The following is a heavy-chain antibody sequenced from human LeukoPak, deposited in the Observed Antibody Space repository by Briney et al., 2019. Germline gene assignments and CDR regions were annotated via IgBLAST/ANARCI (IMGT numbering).Heavy chain of an antibody. J-gene: IGHJ4*02. D-gene: IGHD6-13*01. CDR3: ARVLAYPSSWGYFDY. Sequence: GGSLRLSCEASGFTFSNYWMGWVRQAPGKGLEWVTNIKREGNEKFYVDSVKGRFTISRDDAKNSVYLQMNSLRAEDTAVYYCARVLAYPSSWGYFDYWGQGALVTVSS. V-gene: IGHV3-7*05. CDR2: IKREGNEK. CDR1: GFTFSNYW.